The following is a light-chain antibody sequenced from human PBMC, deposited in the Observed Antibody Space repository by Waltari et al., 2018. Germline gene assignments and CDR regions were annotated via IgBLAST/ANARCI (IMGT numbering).Light chain of an antibody. CDR1: QSVSSY. CDR3: QQRSNWPPGRT. V-gene: IGKV3-11*01. CDR2: DAS. Sequence: EIVLPQSPATLSLSPGERATLSCRASQSVSSYLAWYQQKPGQAPRLLIYDASNRATGIPARFSGSGSGTDFTLTISSLEPEDFAVYYCQQRSNWPPGRTFGQGTKVEIK. J-gene: IGKJ1*01.